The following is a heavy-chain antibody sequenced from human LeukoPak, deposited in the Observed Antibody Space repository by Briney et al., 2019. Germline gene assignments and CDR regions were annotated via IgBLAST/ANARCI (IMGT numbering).Heavy chain of an antibody. CDR2: FSGSGGST. CDR1: GFTFSSYA. V-gene: IGHV3-23*01. D-gene: IGHD3-10*01. Sequence: GGSLRLSCAASGFTFSSYAMSWVRQAPGKGLECISGFSGSGGSTYYADSVKGRFTISRDNSKNTLYLQMNSLRAEDTAVYYCARDRTTMVRGVRHDAFDIWGQGTMVTVSS. J-gene: IGHJ3*02. CDR3: ARDRTTMVRGVRHDAFDI.